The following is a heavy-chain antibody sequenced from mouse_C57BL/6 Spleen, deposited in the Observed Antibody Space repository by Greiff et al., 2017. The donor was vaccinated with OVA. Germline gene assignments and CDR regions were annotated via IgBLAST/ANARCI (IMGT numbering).Heavy chain of an antibody. CDR1: GYTFTSYW. CDR3: ARGTITTVVDPDY. CDR2: IDPSDSYT. Sequence: QVQLQQPGAELVMPGASVKLSCKASGYTFTSYWMHWVKQRPGQGLEWIGDIDPSDSYTNYNQKFKGKSTLTVDKSSSTAYMQLSILTSEDSAVYYCARGTITTVVDPDYWGQGTTLTVSS. J-gene: IGHJ2*01. D-gene: IGHD1-1*01. V-gene: IGHV1-69*01.